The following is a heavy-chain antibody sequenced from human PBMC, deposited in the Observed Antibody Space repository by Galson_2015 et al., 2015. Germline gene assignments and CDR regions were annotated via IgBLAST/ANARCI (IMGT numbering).Heavy chain of an antibody. Sequence: LSLTCTVSGGSISSGDYYWSWIRQPPGNGLEWIGYIYYSGSTYYNPSLKSRVTISVDTSKNQFSLKLSSVTAADTAVYYCARRPRIQLRYNWFDPWGQGTLVTVSS. D-gene: IGHD5-18*01. CDR3: ARRPRIQLRYNWFDP. CDR2: IYYSGST. J-gene: IGHJ5*02. V-gene: IGHV4-30-4*01. CDR1: GGSISSGDYY.